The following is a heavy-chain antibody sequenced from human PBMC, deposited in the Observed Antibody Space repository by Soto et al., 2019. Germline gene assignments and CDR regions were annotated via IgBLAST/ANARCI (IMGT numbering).Heavy chain of an antibody. CDR2: IYYSGST. Sequence: PSETLSLTCTVSGGSISSSSYYWGWIRQPPGKGLEWIGSIYYSGSTYYNPSLKSRVTISVDTSKNQFSLKLSSVTAADTAVYYCARLLIAAAGNGLDAFDIWGQGTMVTVSS. J-gene: IGHJ3*02. CDR3: ARLLIAAAGNGLDAFDI. CDR1: GGSISSSSYY. V-gene: IGHV4-39*01. D-gene: IGHD6-13*01.